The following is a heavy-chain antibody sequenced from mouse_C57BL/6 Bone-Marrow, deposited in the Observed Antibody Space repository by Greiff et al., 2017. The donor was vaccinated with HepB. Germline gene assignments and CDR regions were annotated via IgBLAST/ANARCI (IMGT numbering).Heavy chain of an antibody. CDR3: ARDWEVAY. CDR1: GYTFTSYW. CDR2: IDPNSGGT. V-gene: IGHV1-72*01. J-gene: IGHJ3*01. D-gene: IGHD4-1*01. Sequence: QQSCKASGYTFTSYWMHWVKQRPGRGLEWTGRIDPNSGGTKYNEKFKSKATLTVDKPSSTAYMQLSSLTSEDSAVYYCARDWEVAYWGQGTLVTVSA.